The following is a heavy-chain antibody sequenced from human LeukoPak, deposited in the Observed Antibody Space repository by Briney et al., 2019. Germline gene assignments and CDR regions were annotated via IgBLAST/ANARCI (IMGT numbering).Heavy chain of an antibody. V-gene: IGHV3-30*18. CDR3: AKVAGYYDSWGAFDI. Sequence: GRSLRLSCAASGFAFSVSGMHWVRQAQGKGLEWVAHISYDGSNKYYVDSVKGRFTISRDNSKKTLYLEMNSLRAEDTAVYYCAKVAGYYDSWGAFDIWGQGTMATVSS. D-gene: IGHD3-3*01. J-gene: IGHJ3*02. CDR2: ISYDGSNK. CDR1: GFAFSVSG.